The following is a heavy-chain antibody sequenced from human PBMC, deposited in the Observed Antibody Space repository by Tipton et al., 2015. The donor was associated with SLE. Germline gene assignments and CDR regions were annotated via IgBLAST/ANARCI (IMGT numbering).Heavy chain of an antibody. J-gene: IGHJ6*02. CDR1: GGSFSGYY. D-gene: IGHD3-10*01. CDR2: INHGGST. V-gene: IGHV4-34*01. Sequence: TLSLTCAVYGGSFSGYYWTWIRQPPGKGLEWIGEINHGGSTNYNPSLKSRVTISVDTSKNQFSLKLSSVTAADTAVYYCARQRLRLLSPLDAWGQGTTVTVSS. CDR3: ARQRLRLLSPLDA.